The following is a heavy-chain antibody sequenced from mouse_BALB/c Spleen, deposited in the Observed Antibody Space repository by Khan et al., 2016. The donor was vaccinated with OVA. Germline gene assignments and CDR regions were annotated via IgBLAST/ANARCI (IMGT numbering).Heavy chain of an antibody. Sequence: EVQLQESGPGLVKPSQSLSLTCTVTGYSITSDYAWNWIRQFPQNKLEWMGYISSTGSTSYNPSLKSRISITRDTSKNQFFLQLKSVTTEDTATXYCTRSLYYSYGYALDCWGRGTSVTVSS. CDR1: GYSITSDYA. D-gene: IGHD2-14*01. CDR3: TRSLYYSYGYALDC. J-gene: IGHJ4*01. V-gene: IGHV3-2*02. CDR2: ISSTGST.